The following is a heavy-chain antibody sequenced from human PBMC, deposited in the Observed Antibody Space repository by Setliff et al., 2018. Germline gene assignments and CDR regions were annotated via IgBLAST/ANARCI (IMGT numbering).Heavy chain of an antibody. V-gene: IGHV4-34*01. J-gene: IGHJ6*03. CDR2: INHSGST. CDR1: GGSFSGYY. D-gene: IGHD3-3*01. Sequence: SETLSLTCAVYGGSFSGYYWSWIRQPPGKGLEWIGEINHSGSTNYNPSLKSRVTISVDTSKNQFSLKLSSVTAADTAVYYCARGITGNYNFWSGYYNYYYYYMDVWGKGT. CDR3: ARGITGNYNFWSGYYNYYYYYMDV.